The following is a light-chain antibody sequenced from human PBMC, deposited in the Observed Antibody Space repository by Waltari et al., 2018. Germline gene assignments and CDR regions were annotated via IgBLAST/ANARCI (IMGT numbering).Light chain of an antibody. CDR2: AVS. CDR3: SSYTSTTTLV. J-gene: IGLJ2*01. CDR1: SSDVGGYNH. V-gene: IGLV2-14*03. Sequence: QSALTQPASVSGSPGQSITISCTGTSSDVGGYNHVSWYQQHPGKAPKLMIYAVSNRPSGVSNRFSGSKSGNTASLTISGLQAEDEADYYCSSYTSTTTLVFGGGTKLTVV.